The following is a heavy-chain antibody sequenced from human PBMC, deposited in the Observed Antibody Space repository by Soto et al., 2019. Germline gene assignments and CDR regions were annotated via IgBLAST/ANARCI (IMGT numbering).Heavy chain of an antibody. Sequence: SETLSLTCTVSGGSISSYYWSWIRQPPGKGLEWIGCIYYSGSTNYNPSLKSRVTISVDTSKNQFSLKPSSVTAADTAVYYCARDNGYSYGYTLDHWGQGTLVTVSS. CDR3: ARDNGYSYGYTLDH. D-gene: IGHD5-18*01. CDR1: GGSISSYY. V-gene: IGHV4-59*01. J-gene: IGHJ4*02. CDR2: IYYSGST.